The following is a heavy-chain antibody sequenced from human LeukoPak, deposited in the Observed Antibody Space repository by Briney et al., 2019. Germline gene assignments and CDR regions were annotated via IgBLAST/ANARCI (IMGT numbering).Heavy chain of an antibody. CDR2: ISSSSSYI. CDR1: GFTLSSYS. D-gene: IGHD2-15*01. J-gene: IGHJ4*02. Sequence: GGSLRLSCAASGFTLSSYSVNWVRQAPGKGLEWVSSISSSSSYIYYTDSVKGRLTISRDNAKNSLYLQMNSLRAEDTAVYYCARGAANSYYFDYWGQGTLVTVSS. CDR3: ARGAANSYYFDY. V-gene: IGHV3-21*01.